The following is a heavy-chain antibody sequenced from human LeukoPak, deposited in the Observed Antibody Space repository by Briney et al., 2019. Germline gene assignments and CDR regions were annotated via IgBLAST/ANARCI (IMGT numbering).Heavy chain of an antibody. CDR2: IRYDGSNK. V-gene: IGHV3-30*02. CDR3: AKWGGSSPKADC. D-gene: IGHD3-10*01. Sequence: PGGSLRLSCAASGFTFSSYGMHWVRQAPGKGLEWVAFIRYDGSNKYYADSVKGRFTISRDNSKNTLYLQMNSLRAEDTAVYYCAKWGGSSPKADCWGQGTLVTVSS. CDR1: GFTFSSYG. J-gene: IGHJ4*02.